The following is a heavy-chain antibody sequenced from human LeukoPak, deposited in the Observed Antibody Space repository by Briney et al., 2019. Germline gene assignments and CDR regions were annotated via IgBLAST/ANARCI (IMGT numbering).Heavy chain of an antibody. J-gene: IGHJ4*02. CDR2: IFRGGGT. CDR3: ATGDLEA. Sequence: GGSLRLSCAASGFTVSNAYMSWVRQAPGKGLDWVSIIFRGGGTYYADSVRGRFTISRDSSKNTLYLQMNSLRAEDSAMYYCATGDLEAWGQGTLVTVSS. CDR1: GFTVSNAY. V-gene: IGHV3-66*01.